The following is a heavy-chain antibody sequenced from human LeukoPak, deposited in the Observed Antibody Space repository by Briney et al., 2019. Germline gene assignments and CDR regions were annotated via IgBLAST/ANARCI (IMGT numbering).Heavy chain of an antibody. CDR2: INQDGSEK. Sequence: GSLRLSCAVSGLRFGSFWMSWVRQAPGKGLEWVANINQDGSEKYFVDSVRGRFTISRDNSKNSLHLQMNTLRAEDTAVYYCASERDGRFFDYWGQGTLVTVSS. J-gene: IGHJ4*02. CDR3: ASERDGRFFDY. D-gene: IGHD5-24*01. CDR1: GLRFGSFW. V-gene: IGHV3-7*01.